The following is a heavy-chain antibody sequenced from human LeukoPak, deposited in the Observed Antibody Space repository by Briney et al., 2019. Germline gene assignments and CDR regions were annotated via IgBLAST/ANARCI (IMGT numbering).Heavy chain of an antibody. J-gene: IGHJ4*02. CDR3: ARGDSSGWYAFDY. CDR1: GFTFSDHY. CDR2: TRNKANSYAT. D-gene: IGHD6-19*01. Sequence: GGSLRLSCAASGFTFSDHYMDWVRQAPGKGLEWVGRTRNKANSYATEYAASVKGRFTISRDDSKNSLYLQMNSLKTEDTAVYYCARGDSSGWYAFDYWGQGTLVTVSS. V-gene: IGHV3-72*01.